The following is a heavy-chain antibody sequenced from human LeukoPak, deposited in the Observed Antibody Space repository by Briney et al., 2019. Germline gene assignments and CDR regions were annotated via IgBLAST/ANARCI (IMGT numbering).Heavy chain of an antibody. V-gene: IGHV3-23*01. J-gene: IGHJ4*02. Sequence: PGESLRLSCVASRFTFSSYVMGWVRQAPGKGLECVSAISGSGHRSYYADSVKGRFTVSRDSSKSTLCLQMNSLRAEDTAVYYCAKQLGYCSDGSCYFPYWGQGTLVTVSS. D-gene: IGHD2-15*01. CDR3: AKQLGYCSDGSCYFPY. CDR1: RFTFSSYV. CDR2: ISGSGHRS.